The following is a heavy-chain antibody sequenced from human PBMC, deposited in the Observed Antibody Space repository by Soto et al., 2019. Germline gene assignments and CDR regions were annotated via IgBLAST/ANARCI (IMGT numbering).Heavy chain of an antibody. Sequence: SETLSLTCTVSGGSVSSGSYYWSWIRQPPGKGLEWIGYIYYSGSTTYNPSLKSRVTISVDTSKNQSSLKLSFVPAADTAVYYCASGGYCSGGSCLVPIFDYWGQGTLVTVSS. CDR3: ASGGYCSGGSCLVPIFDY. D-gene: IGHD2-15*01. V-gene: IGHV4-61*01. J-gene: IGHJ4*02. CDR1: GGSVSSGSYY. CDR2: IYYSGST.